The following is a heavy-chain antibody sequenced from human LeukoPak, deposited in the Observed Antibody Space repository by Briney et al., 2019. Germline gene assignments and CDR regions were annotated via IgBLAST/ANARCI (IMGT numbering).Heavy chain of an antibody. Sequence: SVKVSCKASGGTFSSYAISWVRQAPGQGLEWMGGIIPIFGTANYAQKFQGRVTITADESTSTAYMELSSLRSEDTAVYYCATDCSSTGCYILTDAFDIWGQGTMVTVSS. D-gene: IGHD2-2*02. CDR3: ATDCSSTGCYILTDAFDI. J-gene: IGHJ3*02. CDR1: GGTFSSYA. CDR2: IIPIFGTA. V-gene: IGHV1-69*13.